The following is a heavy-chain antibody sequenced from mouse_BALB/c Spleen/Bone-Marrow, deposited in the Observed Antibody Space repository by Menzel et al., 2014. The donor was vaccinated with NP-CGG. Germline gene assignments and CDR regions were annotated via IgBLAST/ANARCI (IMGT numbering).Heavy chain of an antibody. CDR1: GFTFSNYG. CDR2: INSNGDTT. D-gene: IGHD2-12*01. V-gene: IGHV5-6-3*01. Sequence: EVKLMESGGGLVQPGGSLKLSCAASGFTFSNYGMSWVRQTPGKRLELVATINSNGDTTYYSDSVKGRFTISRDNAKNTLYLQMNSLKSEDTAMYYCARDSYYVGSAYWGQGTLVTVSA. CDR3: ARDSYYVGSAY. J-gene: IGHJ3*01.